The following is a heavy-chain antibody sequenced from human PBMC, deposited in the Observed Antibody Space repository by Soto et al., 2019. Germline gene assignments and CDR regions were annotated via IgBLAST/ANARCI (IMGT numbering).Heavy chain of an antibody. V-gene: IGHV5-10-1*01. J-gene: IGHJ3*02. CDR2: IDPSDSYT. CDR3: ARHGSLAAAAADAFDI. D-gene: IGHD6-13*01. CDR1: GYTFTSHW. Sequence: PGESLKISCKGSGYTFTSHWISWARQMPGKGLEWMGRIDPSDSYTNYSPSFQGHVTISADKSIRTAYLQWSSLKASDTAMFYCARHGSLAAAAADAFDIWGQGTMVTVSS.